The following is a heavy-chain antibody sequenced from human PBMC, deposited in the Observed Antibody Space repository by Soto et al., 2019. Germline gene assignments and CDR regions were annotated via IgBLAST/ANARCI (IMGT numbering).Heavy chain of an antibody. J-gene: IGHJ3*02. CDR2: ISGSGGST. V-gene: IGHV3-23*01. Sequence: GGSLRLSCAASGFTFSSYAMSWVRQAPGKGLEWVSAISGSGGSTYYADSVKGRFTISRDNSKNTLYLQMNSLRAEDTAVYYCAKELFGPYYDSTHAFDIWGQGTMVTVSS. CDR1: GFTFSSYA. CDR3: AKELFGPYYDSTHAFDI. D-gene: IGHD3-22*01.